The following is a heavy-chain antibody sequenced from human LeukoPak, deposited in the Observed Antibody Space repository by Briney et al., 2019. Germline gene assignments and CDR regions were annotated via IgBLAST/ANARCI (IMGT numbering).Heavy chain of an antibody. CDR2: ISAYNGNT. J-gene: IGHJ4*02. CDR1: GYTFTGYY. Sequence: ASVKVSCKASGYTFTGYYMHWVRQAPGQGLEWMGWISAYNGNTNYAQKLQGRVTMTTDTSTSTAYMELRSLRSDDTAVYYCARARYCSGGSCFYYFDYWGQGTLVTVSS. D-gene: IGHD2-15*01. CDR3: ARARYCSGGSCFYYFDY. V-gene: IGHV1-18*04.